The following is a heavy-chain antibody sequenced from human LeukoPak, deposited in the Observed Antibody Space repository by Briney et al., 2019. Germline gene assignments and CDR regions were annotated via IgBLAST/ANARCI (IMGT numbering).Heavy chain of an antibody. CDR2: IYYSGST. CDR3: ARERGGWSCFDY. V-gene: IGHV4-39*02. Sequence: SETLSLTCTVSGGSLSSSSYYWGWIRQPPGKGLGWIGSIYYSGSTYYNPSLKSRVTISVDTSKNQFSLKLSSVTAADTAVYYCARERGGWSCFDYWGQGTLVTVSS. D-gene: IGHD2-21*01. J-gene: IGHJ4*02. CDR1: GGSLSSSSYY.